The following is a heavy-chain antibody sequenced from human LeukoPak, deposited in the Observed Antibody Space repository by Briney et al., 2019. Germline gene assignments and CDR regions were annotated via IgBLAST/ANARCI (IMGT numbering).Heavy chain of an antibody. Sequence: GGSLRLSCAAPGFSFSSYSMNWVRQTPGKGLEWVSYITNSGSGTIYADSVKGRFTISRDNAKNSLYLQMNSLRDEDTAVYYCARDQYYAFDYWGQGTLVTVSS. V-gene: IGHV3-48*02. CDR3: ARDQYYAFDY. J-gene: IGHJ4*02. CDR2: ITNSGSGT. D-gene: IGHD1-26*01. CDR1: GFSFSSYS.